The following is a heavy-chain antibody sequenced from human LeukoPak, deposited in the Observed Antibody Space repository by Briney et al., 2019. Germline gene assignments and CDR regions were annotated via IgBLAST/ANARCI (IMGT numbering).Heavy chain of an antibody. V-gene: IGHV4-4*07. CDR2: IYASGST. CDR3: AIRRYYDSSGPGFDY. Sequence: SETLSLTCTVSGGSISSYYWSWIRQPAGKGLEWIGRIYASGSTNYSPSLKSRVTMSVDTSKNQFSLKLSSVTAADTAVYYCAIRRYYDSSGPGFDYWGQGTLVTVSS. J-gene: IGHJ4*02. CDR1: GGSISSYY. D-gene: IGHD3-22*01.